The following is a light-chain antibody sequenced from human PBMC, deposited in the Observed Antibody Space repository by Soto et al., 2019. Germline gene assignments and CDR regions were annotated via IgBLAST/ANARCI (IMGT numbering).Light chain of an antibody. CDR3: ISYTGSSTSYV. V-gene: IGLV2-14*01. CDR1: RSDIGSYNY. CDR2: GVS. J-gene: IGLJ1*01. Sequence: QSVLTHPASVSGSPGQSITISCSGTRSDIGSYNYVAWYQQFPGKTPKILIYGVSNRPSGVSSRFSGSKSGNTASLTISGLQAEGEADYYCISYTGSSTSYVFGSGTKVTVL.